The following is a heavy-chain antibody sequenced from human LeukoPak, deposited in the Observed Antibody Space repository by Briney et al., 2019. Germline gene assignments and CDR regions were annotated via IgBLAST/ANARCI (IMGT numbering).Heavy chain of an antibody. Sequence: SETLSLICTVSGGSISSSSYYWGWIRQPPGKGLEWIGSIYYSGSTYYNPSLKSRVTISVDTSKNQFSLRLSSVTAADTAVYYCARIPGIAAPIKTYYYGMDVWCQGTTVTVSS. V-gene: IGHV4-39*07. CDR3: ARIPGIAAPIKTYYYGMDV. J-gene: IGHJ6*02. D-gene: IGHD6-13*01. CDR2: IYYSGST. CDR1: GGSISSSSYY.